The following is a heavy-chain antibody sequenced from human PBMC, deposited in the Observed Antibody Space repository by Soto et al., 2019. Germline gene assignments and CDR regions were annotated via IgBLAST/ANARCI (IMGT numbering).Heavy chain of an antibody. V-gene: IGHV1-69*13. D-gene: IGHD5-12*01. CDR2: IIPIFGTA. Sequence: SVKVSCKASGGTFSSYAISWVRQAPGQGLEWMGGIIPIFGTANYAQKFQGRVTITADESTSTADMELSSLRSEDTAVYYCARDSVYSGYQRHIQYYYYSGMDVWGQGTTVTVSS. CDR3: ARDSVYSGYQRHIQYYYYSGMDV. J-gene: IGHJ6*02. CDR1: GGTFSSYA.